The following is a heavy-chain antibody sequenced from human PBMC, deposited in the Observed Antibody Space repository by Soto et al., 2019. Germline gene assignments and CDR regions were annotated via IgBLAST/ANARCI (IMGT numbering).Heavy chain of an antibody. CDR2: INHSGST. CDR1: GGSFSGYY. CDR3: GRGRRIAVAGRYYYYGMDV. J-gene: IGHJ6*02. V-gene: IGHV4-34*01. D-gene: IGHD6-19*01. Sequence: SETLSLTCAVYGGSFSGYYWSWIRQPPGKGLEWIGEINHSGSTNYNPSLKSRVTISVDTSKNQFSLKLSSVTAADTAVYYCGRGRRIAVAGRYYYYGMDVWGQGTTVTVSS.